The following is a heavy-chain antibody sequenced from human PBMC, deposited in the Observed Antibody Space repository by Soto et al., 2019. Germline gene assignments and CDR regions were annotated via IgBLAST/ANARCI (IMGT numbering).Heavy chain of an antibody. CDR2: IIPRSATS. J-gene: IGHJ6*02. Sequence: SVKVSCKASGYTFTSSGISWVRRAPGQGLEWMGGIIPRSATSNYAQKFQGRVTITADESTNTAYMELSSLRSEDTAVYYCAREGLVLVPTTVNSDYYYYAMDVWGQGTTVTVSS. CDR3: AREGLVLVPTTVNSDYYYYAMDV. D-gene: IGHD2-2*01. V-gene: IGHV1-69*13. CDR1: GYTFTSSG.